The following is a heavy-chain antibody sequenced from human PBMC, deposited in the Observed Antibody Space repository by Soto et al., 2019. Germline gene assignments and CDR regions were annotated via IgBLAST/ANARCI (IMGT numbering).Heavy chain of an antibody. Sequence: QVQLQESGPGLVTPSQTLSLTCTVSGGSISSGGYYWSWIRQHPGKGLEWIGYIYYSGSTSYNQSLKRRLNISIDTSKNQFSLKLSSVTAADTAVYYCARDGGYGSGSYRFDYWGQGTLVTVSS. V-gene: IGHV4-31*03. CDR1: GGSISSGGYY. CDR3: ARDGGYGSGSYRFDY. D-gene: IGHD3-10*01. CDR2: IYYSGST. J-gene: IGHJ4*02.